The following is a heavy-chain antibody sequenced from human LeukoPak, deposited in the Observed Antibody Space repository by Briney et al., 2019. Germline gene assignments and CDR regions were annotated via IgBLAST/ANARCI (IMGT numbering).Heavy chain of an antibody. J-gene: IGHJ6*03. CDR3: AKGGDVVMVAATSNYMGA. CDR2: ISASGGSA. Sequence: GGSVRLSCAASGFTFNGYAMSWVRLAPGKGLEWVAGISASGGSAYLADPVRGRFSISRDNSKKTVALEMNSLRAEDTATYYCAKGGDVVMVAATSNYMGAWGKGTTVTVSS. V-gene: IGHV3-23*01. CDR1: GFTFNGYA. D-gene: IGHD2-15*01.